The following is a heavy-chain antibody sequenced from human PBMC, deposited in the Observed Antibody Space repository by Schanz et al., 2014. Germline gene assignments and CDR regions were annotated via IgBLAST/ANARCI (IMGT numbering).Heavy chain of an antibody. CDR1: GFTFGNFF. CDR3: ARDRWDWNNAFDI. CDR2: IYSGGST. D-gene: IGHD1-1*01. J-gene: IGHJ3*02. Sequence: EVQLVESGGGLVQPGGSLRLSCAASGFTFGNFFMSWVRQAPGKGLEWVSVIYSGGSTYYADSVKGRFTISRDNSKNTLYLQMNSLRAEDTAVYYCARDRWDWNNAFDIWGQGTMVTVSS. V-gene: IGHV3-66*01.